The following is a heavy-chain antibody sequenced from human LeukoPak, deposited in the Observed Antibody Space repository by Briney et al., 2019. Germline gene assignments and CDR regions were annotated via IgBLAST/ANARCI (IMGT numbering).Heavy chain of an antibody. CDR1: GFTFSSYA. D-gene: IGHD2-2*01. Sequence: GGSLRLSCTASGFTFSSYAMHWVRQAPGKGLEWVAIISYDESNKYYTDSVKGRFTISRDNSKNTLYLQMHSLRAEDTAVYYCAGGGIYCSSTSCYWISVDYWGQGTLVTVSS. CDR3: AGGGIYCSSTSCYWISVDY. V-gene: IGHV3-30*04. CDR2: ISYDESNK. J-gene: IGHJ4*02.